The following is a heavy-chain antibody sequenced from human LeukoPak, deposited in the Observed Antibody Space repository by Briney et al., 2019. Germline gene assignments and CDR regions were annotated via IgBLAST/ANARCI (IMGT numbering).Heavy chain of an antibody. CDR3: ARTIAARPYYYYYYMDV. D-gene: IGHD6-6*01. Sequence: SVKVSCKASGGTFSSYAISWVRQAPGQGLEWMGGIIPIFGTANYAQKFQGRVTITTDESTSTAYMELSSLRSEDTAAYYCARTIAARPYYYYYYMDVWGKGTTVTVSS. J-gene: IGHJ6*03. V-gene: IGHV1-69*05. CDR1: GGTFSSYA. CDR2: IIPIFGTA.